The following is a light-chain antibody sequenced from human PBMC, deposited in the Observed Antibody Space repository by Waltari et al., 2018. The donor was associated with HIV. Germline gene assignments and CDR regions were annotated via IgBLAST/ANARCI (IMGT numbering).Light chain of an antibody. Sequence: QSVLTQPPSVSGAPGQRATIPCTGSNSNIGARFDVHWSQHLPGTAPKLLIYGTTNRPSGVPDRCSGSKSGTSASLAITGLQAEDEAEYYCQSYDSSLSGSVVVGGGTKLTVL. CDR1: NSNIGARFD. CDR2: GTT. V-gene: IGLV1-40*01. J-gene: IGLJ2*01. CDR3: QSYDSSLSGSVV.